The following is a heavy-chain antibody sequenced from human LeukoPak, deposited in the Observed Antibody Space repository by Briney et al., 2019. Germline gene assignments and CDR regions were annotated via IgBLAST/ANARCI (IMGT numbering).Heavy chain of an antibody. V-gene: IGHV3-7*01. D-gene: IGHD3-10*01. Sequence: PGGSLRLSCAASGFSFTTYWMSWVRHAQGKGLEWVANINQDGTEKYYVDSVKGRFTITRDNGKNSLYLQMNSLRVEDTAVYYCAKLAKYFYGAETFYFFEHWGQGTPVTASS. CDR1: GFSFTTYW. CDR2: INQDGTEK. CDR3: AKLAKYFYGAETFYFFEH. J-gene: IGHJ4*02.